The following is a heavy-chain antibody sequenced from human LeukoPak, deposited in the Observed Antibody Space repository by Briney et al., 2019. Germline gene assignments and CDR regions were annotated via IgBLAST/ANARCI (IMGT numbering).Heavy chain of an antibody. Sequence: ASVKVTCTASGYTFTSYAKHWVRQPPGQRHEWMGWINAGNDNTKYSQKFQGRVTITRDTSASTAYMELSSLRSEDTAVYYCARDLGYCTGGTCYPNWFDPWGQGTLVTVSS. D-gene: IGHD2-15*01. V-gene: IGHV1-3*01. CDR3: ARDLGYCTGGTCYPNWFDP. J-gene: IGHJ5*02. CDR1: GYTFTSYA. CDR2: INAGNDNT.